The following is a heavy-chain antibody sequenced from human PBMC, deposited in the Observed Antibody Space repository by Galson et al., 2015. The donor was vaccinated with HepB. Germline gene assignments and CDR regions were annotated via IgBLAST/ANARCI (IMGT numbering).Heavy chain of an antibody. CDR1: GFSLSTSGMC. J-gene: IGHJ6*02. D-gene: IGHD6-13*01. Sequence: PALVKPTQTLTLTCTFSGFSLSTSGMCVSWIRQPPGKALEWLARIDWDDDKYYSTSLKTRLTISKDTSKNQVVLTMTNMDPVDTATYYCARMPGIAAAGVYYYYGRDVWGQGTTVTVSS. CDR3: ARMPGIAAAGVYYYYGRDV. V-gene: IGHV2-70*11. CDR2: IDWDDDK.